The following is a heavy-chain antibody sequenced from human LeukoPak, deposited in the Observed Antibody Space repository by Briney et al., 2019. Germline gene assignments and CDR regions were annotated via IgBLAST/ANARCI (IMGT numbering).Heavy chain of an antibody. Sequence: ASVKVSCKASGYTFTSYYMHWVRQAPGQGLEWMGIINPSGGSTSYAQKFQGRVTITRDTSASTAYMELSSLRSEDTAVFYCARDGVPGYSSGWYDYWGQGTLVTVSS. V-gene: IGHV1-46*01. D-gene: IGHD6-19*01. CDR1: GYTFTSYY. CDR3: ARDGVPGYSSGWYDY. CDR2: INPSGGST. J-gene: IGHJ4*02.